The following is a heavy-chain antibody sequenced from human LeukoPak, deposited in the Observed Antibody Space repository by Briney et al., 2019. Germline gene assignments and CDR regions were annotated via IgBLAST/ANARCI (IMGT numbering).Heavy chain of an antibody. V-gene: IGHV4-4*07. Sequence: PSETLSLTCTVWGGSISRDCWSWIRQPAGQGLEWIGRIYSSGSTNYNPSLKSRVTMSVDTSKNQFSLKLASVTAADTAVYYCAREDSSGSYAVGLDVWGQGTTVTVSS. D-gene: IGHD6-19*01. CDR2: IYSSGST. CDR1: GGSISRDC. J-gene: IGHJ6*02. CDR3: AREDSSGSYAVGLDV.